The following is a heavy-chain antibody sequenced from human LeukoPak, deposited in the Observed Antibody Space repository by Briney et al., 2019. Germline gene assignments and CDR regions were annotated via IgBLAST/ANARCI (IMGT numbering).Heavy chain of an antibody. D-gene: IGHD3-22*01. Sequence: SETLSLTCTVSGGSISSGDYYWSWIRQPPGKGLEWIGYIYYSGSTYYNPSLKSRVTISVDTSKNQFSLRLSSVTAADTAVYYCARVKGSSGYYFSYDYWGQGTLVTVSS. J-gene: IGHJ4*02. CDR2: IYYSGST. CDR1: GGSISSGDYY. CDR3: ARVKGSSGYYFSYDY. V-gene: IGHV4-30-4*02.